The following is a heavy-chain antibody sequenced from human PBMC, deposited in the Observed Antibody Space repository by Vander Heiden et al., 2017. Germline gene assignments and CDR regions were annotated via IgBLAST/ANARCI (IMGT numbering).Heavy chain of an antibody. V-gene: IGHV3-21*02. J-gene: IGHJ4*02. CDR2: ISSSGSYI. Sequence: EVQLVESGGGLVRPGGSLRLSCAASGLSFSSYSRNWVRQAPGKGLEWVSYISSSGSYIYYADSVKGRFTISRDNAKNSPYLQMSGLRAEDTAVYYCARGDSGSFDYWGQGTLVTVSS. D-gene: IGHD1-26*01. CDR1: GLSFSSYS. CDR3: ARGDSGSFDY.